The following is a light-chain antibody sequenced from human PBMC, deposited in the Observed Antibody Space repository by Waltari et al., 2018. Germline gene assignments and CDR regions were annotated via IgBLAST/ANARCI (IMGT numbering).Light chain of an antibody. CDR3: MQGTNWPCP. CDR1: QSLVHSDGNTY. J-gene: IGKJ4*01. V-gene: IGKV2-30*02. CDR2: KVS. Sequence: DFVMTQSPLSLHVTCGQPASISCKSSQSLVHSDGNTYLAWFQQRPGQPPTRLIYKVSNREVGVPDRFCGSGSDTDFTLKISRGKAKDVGVYYCMQGTNWPCPFGGGTKVHIK.